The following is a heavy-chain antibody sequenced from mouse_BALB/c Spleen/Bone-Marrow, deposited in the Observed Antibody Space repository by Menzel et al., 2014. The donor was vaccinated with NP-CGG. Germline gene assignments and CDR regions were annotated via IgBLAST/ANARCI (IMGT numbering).Heavy chain of an antibody. CDR2: IRNKANGYTT. CDR1: GFTFTDYY. D-gene: IGHD2-1*01. CDR3: ARGAYGNYVAWSAY. V-gene: IGHV7-3*02. J-gene: IGHJ3*01. Sequence: EVQRVESGGGLVQPGGSLRLSCATSGFTFTDYYMSWVRQPPGKALEWLGFIRNKANGYTTEYSASVKGRFTISRDNSQTILYLQMNTLRAEDSATYYCARGAYGNYVAWSAYWGQGTLVTVSA.